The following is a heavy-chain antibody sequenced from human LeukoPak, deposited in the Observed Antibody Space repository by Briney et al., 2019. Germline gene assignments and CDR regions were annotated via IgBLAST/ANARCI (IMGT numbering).Heavy chain of an antibody. V-gene: IGHV3-73*01. J-gene: IGHJ6*03. D-gene: IGHD6-13*01. CDR1: GFTFSGSA. CDR3: TRHAPSSSWGDYYYMDV. CDR2: IRSKANSYAT. Sequence: GGSLRLSCAAPGFTFSGSAMHWVRQASGKGLEWVGRIRSKANSYATAYAASVKGRFTISRDDSKNTAYLQMNSLKTEDTAVYYCTRHAPSSSWGDYYYMDVWGKGTTVTVSS.